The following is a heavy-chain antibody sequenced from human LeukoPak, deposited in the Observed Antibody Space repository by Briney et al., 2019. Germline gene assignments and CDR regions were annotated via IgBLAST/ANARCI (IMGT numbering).Heavy chain of an antibody. CDR3: ARGYCSSTSCYTNY. J-gene: IGHJ4*02. Sequence: GGSLRLSCAASGFTFSSYAMHWVRQAPGKGLEWVAVISYDGSNKYYADSVKGRFTISRDNSKNTLYLQMNSLRAEDTAVYYCARGYCSSTSCYTNYWGRGTLVTVSS. CDR2: ISYDGSNK. D-gene: IGHD2-2*02. V-gene: IGHV3-30-3*01. CDR1: GFTFSSYA.